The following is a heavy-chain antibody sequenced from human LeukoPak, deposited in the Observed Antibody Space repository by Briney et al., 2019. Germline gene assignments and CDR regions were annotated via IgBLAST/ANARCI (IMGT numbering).Heavy chain of an antibody. V-gene: IGHV4-59*08. CDR1: GGSISSYY. D-gene: IGHD6-19*01. CDR3: ARPSGWKNWFDP. CDR2: IYYSGST. Sequence: SDTLSLICTVSGGSISSYYWSWIRQPPGKGLEWIGYIYYSGSTNYNPSLKSRVTISVDTSKNQLSLKLGSVTAGDTAVYYCARPSGWKNWFDPWGQGSLVTVSS. J-gene: IGHJ5*02.